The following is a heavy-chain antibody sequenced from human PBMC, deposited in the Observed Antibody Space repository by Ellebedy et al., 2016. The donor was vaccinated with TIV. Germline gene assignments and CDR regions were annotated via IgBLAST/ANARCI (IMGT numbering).Heavy chain of an antibody. D-gene: IGHD1-26*01. CDR3: AGRSGTYSDAFDI. Sequence: GESLKISXAASGFTFSSYFMSWVRQAPGKGLEWLSAITGSGDGGRTYSADSVKGRFTISRDNSKNTLYLQMNSLRAEDTAVYYCAGRSGTYSDAFDIWGQGTMVTVSS. V-gene: IGHV3-23*01. CDR2: ITGSGDGGRT. J-gene: IGHJ3*02. CDR1: GFTFSSYF.